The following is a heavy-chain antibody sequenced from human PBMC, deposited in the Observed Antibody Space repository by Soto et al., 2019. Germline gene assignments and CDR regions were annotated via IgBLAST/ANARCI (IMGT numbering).Heavy chain of an antibody. CDR2: IKSKTDGGTT. D-gene: IGHD5-12*01. CDR3: TTDDSGYDYYYYYYMDV. J-gene: IGHJ6*03. CDR1: GFTFSNAW. Sequence: EVQLVESGGGLVKPGGSLRLSCAASGFTFSNAWMNWVRQAPGKWLEWVGRIKSKTDGGTTDYAAPVKGRFTISRDDSKNTLYLQMNSLKTEDTAVYYCTTDDSGYDYYYYYYMDVWGKGTTVTVSS. V-gene: IGHV3-15*07.